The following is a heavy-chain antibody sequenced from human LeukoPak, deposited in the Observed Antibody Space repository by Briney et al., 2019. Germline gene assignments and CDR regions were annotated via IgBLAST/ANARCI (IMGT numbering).Heavy chain of an antibody. CDR1: GYTFTSFY. CDR2: INPSGGST. V-gene: IGHV1-46*01. CDR3: ARGPLGALVTAILYYFDY. D-gene: IGHD2-21*02. Sequence: ASVKVSCKASGYTFTSFYVHWVRQAPGQGLEWMGIINPSGGSTTYARKFQGRVTMTRDTSTSTVYMELSSLRSEDTAVYYCARGPLGALVTAILYYFDYWGQGTLVTVSS. J-gene: IGHJ4*02.